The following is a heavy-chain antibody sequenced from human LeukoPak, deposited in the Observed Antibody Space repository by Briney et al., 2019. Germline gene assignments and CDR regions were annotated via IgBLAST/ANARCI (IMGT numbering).Heavy chain of an antibody. CDR3: ARGTGMVRGVIIPYFDY. D-gene: IGHD3-10*01. CDR1: GFTFSRFT. J-gene: IGHJ4*02. V-gene: IGHV3-21*04. CDR2: ITSSSGYI. Sequence: GGSLRLSCAASGFTFSRFTMNWVRQAPGKGPEWVSSITSSSGYIYYADSVKGRFTISRDNAENSLYLQMNSLRAEDTASYYCARGTGMVRGVIIPYFDYWGQGTLVTVSS.